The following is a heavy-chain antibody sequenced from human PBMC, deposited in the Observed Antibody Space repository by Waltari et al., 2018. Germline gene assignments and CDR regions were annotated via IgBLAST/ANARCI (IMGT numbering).Heavy chain of an antibody. J-gene: IGHJ6*03. Sequence: EVQLVESGGGLVQPGGSLRLSCAASGFTFRSYSMNWVRQAPGKGLEWVSYISSSSSTIYYADSVKGRFTISRDNAKNSLYLQMNSLRAEDTAVYYCARDGFAATDYYYMDVWGKGTTVTVSS. V-gene: IGHV3-48*04. CDR1: GFTFRSYS. CDR3: ARDGFAATDYYYMDV. D-gene: IGHD2-15*01. CDR2: ISSSSSTI.